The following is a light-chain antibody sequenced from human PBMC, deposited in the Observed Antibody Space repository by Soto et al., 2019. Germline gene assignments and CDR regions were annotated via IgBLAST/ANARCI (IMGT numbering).Light chain of an antibody. CDR2: GVS. V-gene: IGKV3-15*01. Sequence: EIVMTQSPATLSASPGERVTLSCRASQSVGSNLAWYQHRPGQAPRLLMYGVSTRATGIPARFSGSASGTEFTLTISSLQSEDFAVYSCQQYNDWPITFGQ. CDR1: QSVGSN. J-gene: IGKJ5*01. CDR3: QQYNDWPIT.